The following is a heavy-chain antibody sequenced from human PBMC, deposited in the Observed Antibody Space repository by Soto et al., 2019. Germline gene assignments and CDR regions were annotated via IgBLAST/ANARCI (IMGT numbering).Heavy chain of an antibody. CDR3: ASRYCSGGRCYYFDH. CDR1: GFTFSIYA. J-gene: IGHJ4*02. CDR2: ISSNGDST. D-gene: IGHD2-15*01. V-gene: IGHV3-64*01. Sequence: EAQLVESGGDLVQPGGSLRLSCAASGFTFSIYAMHWVRQAPGKGLEYVSAISSNGDSTYYANSVKGRFTISRDNSKNTLCLQMGSLRAEDMAVSYCASRYCSGGRCYYFDHWGQGTLVTVSS.